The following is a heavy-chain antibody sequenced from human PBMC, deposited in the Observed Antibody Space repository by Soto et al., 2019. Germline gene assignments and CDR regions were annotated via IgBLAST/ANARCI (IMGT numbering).Heavy chain of an antibody. V-gene: IGHV4-30-4*01. CDR2: IYYSGST. D-gene: IGHD3-22*01. J-gene: IGHJ4*02. CDR1: GGSISSGDYY. CDR3: ARDRHYYDSSGYFFDY. Sequence: QVQLQESGPGLVKPSQTLSLTCTVSGGSISSGDYYWSWIRQPPGKGLEWIGYIYYSGSTYYNPSLKSRVTISVDTSKNQFSLKLSSVTAADTAVYYCARDRHYYDSSGYFFDYWGQGTLVTVST.